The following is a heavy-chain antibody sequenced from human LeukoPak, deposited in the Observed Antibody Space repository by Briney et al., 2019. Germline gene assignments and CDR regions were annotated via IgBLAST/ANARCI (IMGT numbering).Heavy chain of an antibody. CDR1: GFTFDDYA. CDR3: ARILYSSGWYGDHY. J-gene: IGHJ4*02. V-gene: IGHV3-9*01. CDR2: ISWNSGSI. Sequence: RTGGSLRLFCAASGFTFDDYAMHWVRQAPGKGLEWVSGISWNSGSIGYADSVKGRFTISRDNAKNSLYLQMSSLRAEDTAVYYCARILYSSGWYGDHYWGQGTLVTVSS. D-gene: IGHD6-19*01.